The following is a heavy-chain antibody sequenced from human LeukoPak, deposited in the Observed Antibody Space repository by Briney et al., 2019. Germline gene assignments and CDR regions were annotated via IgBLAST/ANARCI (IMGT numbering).Heavy chain of an antibody. V-gene: IGHV3-33*08. CDR2: IRYDGSNK. CDR1: GFTFSSYG. Sequence: PERSLRLSCAASGFTFSSYGMHWVRQAPGKGLEWVAFIRYDGSNKYYADSVKGRFTISRDNSKNTLYLQMNSLRTEDTAVYYCARVDHSSGWYVLRYWGQGTLVTVSS. J-gene: IGHJ4*02. D-gene: IGHD6-19*01. CDR3: ARVDHSSGWYVLRY.